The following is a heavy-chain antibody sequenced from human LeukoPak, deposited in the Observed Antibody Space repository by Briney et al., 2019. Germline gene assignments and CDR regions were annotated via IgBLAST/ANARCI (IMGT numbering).Heavy chain of an antibody. V-gene: IGHV4-34*01. CDR1: GGSFSGYY. J-gene: IGHJ6*02. Sequence: SETLSLTCAVYGGSFSGYYWSWIRQPPGKGLEWIGEINHSGSTNYNPSLKSRVTISVDTSKNQFSLKLSSLTAADTAVYYCARGDVVGATYYYYYGMDVWGQGTTVTVSS. CDR3: ARGDVVGATYYYYYGMDV. D-gene: IGHD1-26*01. CDR2: INHSGST.